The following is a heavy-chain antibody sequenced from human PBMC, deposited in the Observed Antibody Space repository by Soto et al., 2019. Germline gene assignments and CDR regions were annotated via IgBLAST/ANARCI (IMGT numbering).Heavy chain of an antibody. CDR3: ARARSYDTLSGYPYYFDY. CDR1: GFTFSSYW. Sequence: GGSLRLSCLSSGFTFSSYWMSWVRQAPGKGLEWVANIKQDGSKKYYVDSVKGRFTISRDNAKNSLYLEMDSLRAEDTAAYYCARARSYDTLSGYPYYFDYWGQSTLVTVSS. CDR2: IKQDGSKK. J-gene: IGHJ4*02. V-gene: IGHV3-7*01. D-gene: IGHD3-9*01.